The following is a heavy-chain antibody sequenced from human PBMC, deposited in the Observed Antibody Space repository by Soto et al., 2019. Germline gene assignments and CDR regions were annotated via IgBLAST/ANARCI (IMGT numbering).Heavy chain of an antibody. CDR3: ARDPGVTGTHAFDI. CDR1: GFTSSSYS. J-gene: IGHJ3*02. D-gene: IGHD1-1*01. Sequence: GGSLRLSCAASGFTSSSYSMNWVGQAPGKGLEWVSSISSSSSYIYYADSVKGRFTISRDNAKNSLYLQMNSLRAEDTAVYYCARDPGVTGTHAFDIWGQGTMVTVSS. CDR2: ISSSSSYI. V-gene: IGHV3-21*01.